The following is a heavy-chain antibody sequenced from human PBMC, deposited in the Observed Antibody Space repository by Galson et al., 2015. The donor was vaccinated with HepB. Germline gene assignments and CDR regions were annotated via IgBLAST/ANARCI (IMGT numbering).Heavy chain of an antibody. D-gene: IGHD6-13*01. Sequence: SLRLSCAASGFRFSTYGMRWVRQAPGKGLEWVSVISGSGDFTQYGDSVKGRFTVSRDNSKNTLYLQMNSLRAEDTAVYYCAKDLISVSGTCQYSDYWGQGTLVTVSS. CDR2: ISGSGDFT. V-gene: IGHV3-23*01. CDR3: AKDLISVSGTCQYSDY. CDR1: GFRFSTYG. J-gene: IGHJ4*02.